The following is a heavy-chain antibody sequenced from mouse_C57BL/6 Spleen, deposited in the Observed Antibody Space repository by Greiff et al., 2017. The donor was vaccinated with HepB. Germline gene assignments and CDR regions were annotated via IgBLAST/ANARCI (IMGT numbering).Heavy chain of an antibody. V-gene: IGHV1-76*01. CDR1: GYTFTDYY. CDR3: AGRYYADMDY. CDR2: IDPGSGDT. J-gene: IGHJ4*01. Sequence: VQLQQSGAELVRPGASVKLSCKASGYTFTDYYINWVKQRPGQGLEWIARIDPGSGDTYYNEKFKGKATLTAEKSSSTAYMQLSSLTSEDSAVYSYAGRYYADMDYWGQGTTVTVSS. D-gene: IGHD2-1*01.